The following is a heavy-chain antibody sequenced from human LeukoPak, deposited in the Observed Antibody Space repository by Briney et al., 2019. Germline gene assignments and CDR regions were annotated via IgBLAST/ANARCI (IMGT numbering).Heavy chain of an antibody. CDR1: GFTFSSYW. V-gene: IGHV3-7*01. CDR2: IKQDGSEK. Sequence: GGSLRLSCAASGFTFSSYWMSWVRQAPGKGLEWVANIKQDGSEKYYVDSVKGRFTISRDNAKNSLYLQMNSLRAEDTAVYYCARVKDGYNFVTDYWGQGTLVTVSS. D-gene: IGHD5-24*01. J-gene: IGHJ4*02. CDR3: ARVKDGYNFVTDY.